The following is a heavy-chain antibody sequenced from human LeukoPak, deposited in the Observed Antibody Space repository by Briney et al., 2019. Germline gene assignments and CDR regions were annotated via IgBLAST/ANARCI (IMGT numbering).Heavy chain of an antibody. CDR1: GGSISSISYY. J-gene: IGHJ3*02. V-gene: IGHV4-39*01. Sequence: PSETLSLTCTVSGGSISSISYYWGWIRQPPGKGLEWVGSIYYSGSTYYNPSLKSRVTISVDTSKNQFSLKLSSVTAADTAVYYCARPEDIVGAPGAFDIWGQGTMVTVSS. CDR2: IYYSGST. CDR3: ARPEDIVGAPGAFDI. D-gene: IGHD1-26*01.